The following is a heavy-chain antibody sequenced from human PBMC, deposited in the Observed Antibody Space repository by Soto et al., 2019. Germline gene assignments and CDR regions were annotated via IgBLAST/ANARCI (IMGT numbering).Heavy chain of an antibody. CDR3: AKIYDFWSRHHDSFDV. CDR2: INGNGGDT. CDR1: GFTFGRYA. D-gene: IGHD3-3*01. Sequence: EVQLFESGGGLVQPGGSLRLSCAASGFTFGRYAMTWVRQAPGKGLEWVSGINGNGGDTYYADSVKGRFTISRDNPKNTVYLQMNSLRVEDTDVYYCAKIYDFWSRHHDSFDVWGQGTLVIVSS. J-gene: IGHJ3*01. V-gene: IGHV3-23*01.